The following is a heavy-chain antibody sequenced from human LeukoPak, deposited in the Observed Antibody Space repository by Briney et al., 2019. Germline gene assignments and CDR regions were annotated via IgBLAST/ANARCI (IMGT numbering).Heavy chain of an antibody. D-gene: IGHD3-10*01. Sequence: GGSLRLSCAASGFTFSSYGMHWVRQAPGKGLEWVAVISYDGSNKYYADSVKGRFTIPRDNSKNTLYLQMNSLRAEDTAVYYCAKDFYGSGSYLFDYWGQGTLVTVSS. J-gene: IGHJ4*02. CDR2: ISYDGSNK. CDR1: GFTFSSYG. CDR3: AKDFYGSGSYLFDY. V-gene: IGHV3-30*18.